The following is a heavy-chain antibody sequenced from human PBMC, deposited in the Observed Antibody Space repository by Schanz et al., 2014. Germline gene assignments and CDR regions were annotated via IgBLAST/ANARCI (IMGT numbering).Heavy chain of an antibody. Sequence: EVQLVESGGDLVQPGRSLRLSCAASGITFSRHAMSWVRQAPGKGLEWVSAISGSGDNTFYADSVKGRFTISRDNSKNTLYLQMYSLRGDDTAIYYCAKDMNREATAPESWGQGTLVVVSS. D-gene: IGHD5-12*01. J-gene: IGHJ5*02. V-gene: IGHV3-23*04. CDR3: AKDMNREATAPES. CDR2: ISGSGDNT. CDR1: GITFSRHA.